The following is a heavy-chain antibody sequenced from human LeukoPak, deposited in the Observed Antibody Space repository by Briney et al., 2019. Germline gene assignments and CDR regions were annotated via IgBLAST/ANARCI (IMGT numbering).Heavy chain of an antibody. J-gene: IGHJ5*02. CDR2: ISAYNGNT. Sequence: ASVKVSCKASGYTFTSYGMSWVRQAPGQGLEWMEWISAYNGNTHYAQKLQGRVTMTTDTSTSTAYMELRSLRSDDTAVYYCARDEARYSSGYYPNWFDPWGQGTLVTVSS. CDR1: GYTFTSYG. D-gene: IGHD3-22*01. V-gene: IGHV1-18*01. CDR3: ARDEARYSSGYYPNWFDP.